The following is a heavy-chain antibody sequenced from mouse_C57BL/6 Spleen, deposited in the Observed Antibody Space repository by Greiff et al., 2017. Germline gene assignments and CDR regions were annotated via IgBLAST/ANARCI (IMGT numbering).Heavy chain of an antibody. J-gene: IGHJ2*01. D-gene: IGHD1-1*02. CDR2: IYPGRGST. Sequence: VQLQQPGAELVKPGASVKMSCKASGYTFTSYWMTWVKQRPGQGLEWIGEIYPGRGSTNYNEKFKSKATLTVDTSSSTAYMQLSSLTSEDSAVYYCARKGGWCFDYWGQGTTLTVSS. CDR3: ARKGGWCFDY. CDR1: GYTFTSYW. V-gene: IGHV1-55*01.